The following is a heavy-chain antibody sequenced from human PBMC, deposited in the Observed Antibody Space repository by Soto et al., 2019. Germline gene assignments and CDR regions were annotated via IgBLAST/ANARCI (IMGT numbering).Heavy chain of an antibody. CDR1: GFSFSSYA. Sequence: EVQLLESGGVLTQPGGSLRLSCAASGFSFSSYAMSWVRQAPGKGLEWVSGISGGGDSTHYADSVKGRFTISRDNSKNTLDLQMNSLRVEDTAVYYCAIAPRVTLVRGVPFDHWGQGTLITVSS. J-gene: IGHJ4*02. CDR2: ISGGGDST. CDR3: AIAPRVTLVRGVPFDH. D-gene: IGHD3-10*01. V-gene: IGHV3-23*01.